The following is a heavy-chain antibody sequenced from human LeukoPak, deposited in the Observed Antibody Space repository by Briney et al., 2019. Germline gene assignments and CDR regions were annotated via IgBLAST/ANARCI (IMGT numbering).Heavy chain of an antibody. J-gene: IGHJ3*02. CDR2: ISTYNGHT. V-gene: IGHV1-18*01. CDR1: GYTFASYG. D-gene: IGHD1-26*01. CDR3: ARGGRWELPRPYAFDI. Sequence: ASVKVSCKASGYTFASYGISWVRQAPGQGLEWMGWISTYNGHTNYAQKLQGRVTMTTDTSTSTAYMEMRSLRSDDTAVYYCARGGRWELPRPYAFDIWGKGTTVTISS.